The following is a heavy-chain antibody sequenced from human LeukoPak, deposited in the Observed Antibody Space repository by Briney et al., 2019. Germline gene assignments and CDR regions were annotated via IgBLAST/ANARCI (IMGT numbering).Heavy chain of an antibody. CDR2: FDPEDGET. Sequence: ASVKVSCKVSGYTLTELSMHWVRQAPGKGLEWMGGFDPEDGETIYAQKFQGRVTMTEDTSTDTAYMELSSLRSEDTAVYYCARNMVRGVIGDYYYYYMDVWGKGTTVTISS. J-gene: IGHJ6*03. CDR3: ARNMVRGVIGDYYYYYMDV. D-gene: IGHD3-10*01. CDR1: GYTLTELS. V-gene: IGHV1-24*01.